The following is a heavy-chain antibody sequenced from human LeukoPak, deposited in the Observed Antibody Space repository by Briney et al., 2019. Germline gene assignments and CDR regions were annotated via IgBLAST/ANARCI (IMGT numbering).Heavy chain of an antibody. CDR3: ARDGVGAFDY. J-gene: IGHJ4*02. CDR1: GYRFSDYY. D-gene: IGHD1-26*01. V-gene: IGHV1-2*02. Sequence: ASVRVSCKASGYRFSDYYMHWVRQAPGQGLEWMGWINPNSGGANYAQKFQGRVTMTRDTSISTAYMELSRLRSDDTAVYYCARDGVGAFDYWGQGTLVTVSS. CDR2: INPNSGGA.